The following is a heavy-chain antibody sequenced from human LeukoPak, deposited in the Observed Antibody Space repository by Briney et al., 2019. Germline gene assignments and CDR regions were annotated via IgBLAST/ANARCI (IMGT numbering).Heavy chain of an antibody. J-gene: IGHJ4*02. Sequence: SETLSLTCSVPGASIISYYWVWIRQPAGEGLEWIGRIYPSGSTNYNPSLKSRVIMSLDTSKNQFSLRLSSVTAADTAVYYCTRETSSRYFDYWGQGTLVTVSS. V-gene: IGHV4-4*07. CDR1: GASIISYY. CDR3: TRETSSRYFDY. CDR2: IYPSGST.